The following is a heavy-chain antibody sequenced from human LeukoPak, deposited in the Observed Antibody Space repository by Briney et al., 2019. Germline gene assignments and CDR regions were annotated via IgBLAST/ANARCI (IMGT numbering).Heavy chain of an antibody. V-gene: IGHV1-8*01. Sequence: ASVKVSCKASGYTFTSYDINWVRQATGQGLEWMGWMNPNSGNTGYAEKFQGRVTMTRNISTRTAYMELSTLRSDDTAVYYCARGRGYSYGYADYWGQGTLVTVSS. CDR3: ARGRGYSYGYADY. D-gene: IGHD5-18*01. CDR2: MNPNSGNT. CDR1: GYTFTSYD. J-gene: IGHJ4*02.